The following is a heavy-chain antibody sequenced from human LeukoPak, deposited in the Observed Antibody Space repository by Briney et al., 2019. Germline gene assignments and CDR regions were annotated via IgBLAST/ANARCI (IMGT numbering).Heavy chain of an antibody. CDR3: ARELETAMVFDF. V-gene: IGHV3-33*01. Sequence: PGGSLRLSCAASGFTFITYGMHWVRQAPGKGLEWVAVIWYDGSKEYYADSVKGRFTISRDNSKNTLYLQMNSLRAEDTAVYYCARELETAMVFDFWGQGTPVTVSS. D-gene: IGHD5-18*01. CDR2: IWYDGSKE. J-gene: IGHJ4*02. CDR1: GFTFITYG.